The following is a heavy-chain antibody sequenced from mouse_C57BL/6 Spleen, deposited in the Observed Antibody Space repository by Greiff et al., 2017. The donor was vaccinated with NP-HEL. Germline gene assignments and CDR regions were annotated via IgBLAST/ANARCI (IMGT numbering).Heavy chain of an antibody. V-gene: IGHV1-72*01. Sequence: QVQLQQPGAELVKPGASVKLSCKASGYTFTSYWMHWVKQRPGRGLEWIGRIDPNSGGTKYNEKFKSKATLTVDKPSSTAYMQLSSLTSEDSAVYYWARSMITTNYYAMDYWGQGTSVTVSS. D-gene: IGHD2-4*01. CDR2: IDPNSGGT. CDR3: ARSMITTNYYAMDY. CDR1: GYTFTSYW. J-gene: IGHJ4*01.